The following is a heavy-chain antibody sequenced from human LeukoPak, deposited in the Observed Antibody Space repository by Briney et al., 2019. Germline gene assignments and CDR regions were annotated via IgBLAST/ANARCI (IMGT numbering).Heavy chain of an antibody. CDR2: IYTSGST. CDR3: ARENSGSYREFDY. CDR1: GGSISSYY. V-gene: IGHV4-4*07. J-gene: IGHJ4*02. D-gene: IGHD1-26*01. Sequence: PSETLSLTCTVSGGSISSYYWSWIRQPAGKGLEWIGRIYTSGSTNYNASLKSRVSMSVDTSKNQFSLKLSSVSTADTAVFYCARENSGSYREFDYWGQGTLVTVSS.